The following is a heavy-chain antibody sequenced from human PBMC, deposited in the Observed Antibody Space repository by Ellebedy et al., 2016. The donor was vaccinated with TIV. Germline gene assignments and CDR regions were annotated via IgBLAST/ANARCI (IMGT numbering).Heavy chain of an antibody. V-gene: IGHV3-23*01. Sequence: PGGSLRLSCVGSGFTFSSYAMGWVRQAPGKGLEWVSGIGESGGSTYYADSVKGRFTISRDNSKNTLYLQMSSLRAEDTAVYYCVKSSGTWYWGQGTLVTVSS. J-gene: IGHJ4*02. CDR2: IGESGGST. D-gene: IGHD1-26*01. CDR3: VKSSGTWY. CDR1: GFTFSSYA.